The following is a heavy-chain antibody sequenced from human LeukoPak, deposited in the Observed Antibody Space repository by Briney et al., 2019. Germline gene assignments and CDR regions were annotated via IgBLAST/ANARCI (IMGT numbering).Heavy chain of an antibody. CDR3: AKESGGHRSGGSCYSSARSSNYYYYMDV. D-gene: IGHD2-15*01. Sequence: GGSLRLSCAASGFTFSSYAMSWVRQAPGKGLEWVSAISGSGGSTYYADSVKGRFTISRDNSKSTLYLQMNSLRAEDTAVYYCAKESGGHRSGGSCYSSARSSNYYYYMDVWGKGTTVTVSS. J-gene: IGHJ6*03. CDR1: GFTFSSYA. V-gene: IGHV3-23*01. CDR2: ISGSGGST.